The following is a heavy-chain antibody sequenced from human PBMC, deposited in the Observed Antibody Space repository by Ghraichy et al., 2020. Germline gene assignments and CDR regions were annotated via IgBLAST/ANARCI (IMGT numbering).Heavy chain of an antibody. V-gene: IGHV4-61*01. D-gene: IGHD4-11*01. CDR3: ARATVAAEYFQH. J-gene: IGHJ1*01. CDR1: GGSVSSGSYY. CDR2: IYYSGST. Sequence: SETLSLTCTVSGGSVSSGSYYWSWIRQPPGKGLEWIGYIYYSGSTNYNPSLKSRVTISVDTSKNQFSLKLSSVTAADTAVYYCARATVAAEYFQHWGQGTLVTVSS.